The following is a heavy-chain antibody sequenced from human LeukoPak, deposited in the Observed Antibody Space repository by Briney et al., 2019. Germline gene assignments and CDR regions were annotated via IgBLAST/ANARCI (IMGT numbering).Heavy chain of an antibody. CDR2: INAGNGNT. J-gene: IGHJ4*02. CDR1: GYTFTSYA. D-gene: IGHD6-13*01. Sequence: ASVNVSCTASGYTFTSYAMHWVRQAPGQRLEWMGWINAGNGNTKYSQKFQGRVTITRDTSASTAYMELSSLRSEDTAVYYCASDYSYSSSWPAFDYWGQGTLVTVSS. CDR3: ASDYSYSSSWPAFDY. V-gene: IGHV1-3*01.